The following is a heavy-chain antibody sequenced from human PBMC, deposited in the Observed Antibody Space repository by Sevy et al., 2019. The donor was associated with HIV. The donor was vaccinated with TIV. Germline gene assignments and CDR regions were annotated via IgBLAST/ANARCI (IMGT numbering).Heavy chain of an antibody. V-gene: IGHV3-21*01. J-gene: IGHJ6*02. CDR2: INSSSSYI. CDR3: ARGGVTIFGVVSQYYYGMDV. Sequence: GGSLRLSCAASGFTFSSYSMNWVRQAPGKGLEWVSSINSSSSYIYYSDSVKGRFTISRDNAKNSLYLQMNSLRAEDTAVYYCARGGVTIFGVVSQYYYGMDVWGQGTTVTVSS. D-gene: IGHD3-3*01. CDR1: GFTFSSYS.